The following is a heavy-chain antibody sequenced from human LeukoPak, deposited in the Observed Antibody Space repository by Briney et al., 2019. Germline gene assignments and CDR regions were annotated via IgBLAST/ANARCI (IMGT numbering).Heavy chain of an antibody. D-gene: IGHD2-2*01. CDR3: TGGYQLLSDNWFDS. CDR1: GVTFSSYA. CDR2: IIPIFGTA. J-gene: IGHJ5*01. Sequence: SVKVSCKASGVTFSSYAISWVRQAPGQGLEWMGGIIPIFGTANYAQKFQGRVTITTDESTSTAYMELSSLRSEDTAVYYCTGGYQLLSDNWFDSWGQGTLVTVSS. V-gene: IGHV1-69*05.